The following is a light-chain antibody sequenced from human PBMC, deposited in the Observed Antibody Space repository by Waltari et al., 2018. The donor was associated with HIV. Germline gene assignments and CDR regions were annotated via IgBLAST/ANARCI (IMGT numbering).Light chain of an antibody. V-gene: IGLV2-23*02. CDR1: SSDVGSYNL. CDR3: CSYAGSSTSVV. J-gene: IGLJ2*01. CDR2: EVN. Sequence: QSALTQSASVSGSPGQSITISCTGTSSDVGSYNLVSWYQHHPGKAPKLMIYEVNKRPAGVSNRFSGSKSGNTASLTISVLQAEDEADYYCCSYAGSSTSVVFGGGTKLTVL.